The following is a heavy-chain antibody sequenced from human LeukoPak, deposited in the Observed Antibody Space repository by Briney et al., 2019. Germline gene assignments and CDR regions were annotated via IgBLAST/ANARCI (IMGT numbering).Heavy chain of an antibody. CDR2: ISISGSTI. D-gene: IGHD2-15*01. CDR1: GFTFSSYG. J-gene: IGHJ4*02. CDR3: ARQSGRGTATPNFDY. V-gene: IGHV3-48*03. Sequence: PGGSLRLSCGASGFTFSSYGMHWVRQAPGKGLEWVSYISISGSTIYYADSVKGRFTISRDNAKNSLYLQMNSLRAEDTAVYYCARQSGRGTATPNFDYWGQGTLVTVSS.